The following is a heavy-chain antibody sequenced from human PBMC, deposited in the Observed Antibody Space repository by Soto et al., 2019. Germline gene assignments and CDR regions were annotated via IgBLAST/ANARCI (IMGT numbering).Heavy chain of an antibody. CDR3: ARDQGYHFDY. J-gene: IGHJ4*02. D-gene: IGHD5-18*01. V-gene: IGHV3-30-3*01. CDR1: GFTFSSYA. CDR2: ISYDGSNK. Sequence: QVQLVESGGGVVQPGRSLRLSCAASGFTFSSYAMHWVRQAPGKGLEWVAVISYDGSNKYYADSVKGRFTISRDNSKNTRYLQMNSLGAEDTAVYCCARDQGYHFDYWGQGTLVTVSS.